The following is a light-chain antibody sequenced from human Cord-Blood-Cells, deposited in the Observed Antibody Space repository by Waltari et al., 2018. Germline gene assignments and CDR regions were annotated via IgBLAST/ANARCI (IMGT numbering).Light chain of an antibody. CDR1: SSDVGGYNY. CDR2: DVS. CDR3: CSYAGSYV. V-gene: IGLV2-11*01. J-gene: IGLJ1*01. Sequence: QSALTQPRSVSASPGQSVTISCTGTSSDVGGYNYLSWYQQHPGKAPKLMIYDVSKRPSGVPDRFSGSKSGNTASLTISGLQAEDEADYYCCSYAGSYVFGTGTKVTVL.